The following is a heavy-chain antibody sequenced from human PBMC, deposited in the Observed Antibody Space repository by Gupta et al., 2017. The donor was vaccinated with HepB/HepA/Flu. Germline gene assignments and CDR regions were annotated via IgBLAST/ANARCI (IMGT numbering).Heavy chain of an antibody. CDR1: GGSCSGYY. V-gene: IGHV4-34*02. CDR3: ARGQWFDP. Sequence: QVQLQHLVAGLLKPSKTLSLTCAVSGGSCSGYYWSWTRQPPGKGLGWIGEINHSGSTNHNPSLETRVTISLYTSKKQFSLKLRSVTAADTAVYYCARGQWFDPWGQGTLVTVSS. CDR2: INHSGST. J-gene: IGHJ5*02.